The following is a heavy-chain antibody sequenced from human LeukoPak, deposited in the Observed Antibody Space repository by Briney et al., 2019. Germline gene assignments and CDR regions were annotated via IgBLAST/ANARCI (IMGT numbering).Heavy chain of an antibody. CDR3: ARHGYIQFWLY. CDR1: GASISRDTYF. V-gene: IGHV4-39*01. CDR2: IDSSGTT. J-gene: IGHJ4*02. Sequence: SETLSLTCTVSGASISRDTYFWGWIRQSPEKGLEWIGSIDSSGTTHYNSSLRSRVIISVDTSKNQVSLNLTSVTSADTAVYYCARHGYIQFWLYWGQGTQVIVSS. D-gene: IGHD5-18*01.